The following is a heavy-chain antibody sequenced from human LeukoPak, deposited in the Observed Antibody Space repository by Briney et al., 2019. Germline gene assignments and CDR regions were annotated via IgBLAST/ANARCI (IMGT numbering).Heavy chain of an antibody. D-gene: IGHD3-3*01. CDR1: GFTFSSYW. CDR2: ISYDGSNK. Sequence: GGSLRLSCAASGFTFSSYWMSWVRQAPGKGLEWVAVISYDGSNKYYADSVKGRFTISRDNSKNTLYLQMNSLRAEDTAVYYCAREGVVDAFDIWGQGTMVTVSS. V-gene: IGHV3-30-3*01. J-gene: IGHJ3*02. CDR3: AREGVVDAFDI.